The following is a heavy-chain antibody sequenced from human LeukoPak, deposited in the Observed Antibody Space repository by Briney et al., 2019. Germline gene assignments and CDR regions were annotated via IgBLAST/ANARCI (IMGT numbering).Heavy chain of an antibody. J-gene: IGHJ4*02. Sequence: SVKVSCKASGGTFSSYVISWVRQAPGQGLEWMGRIIPILGIANYAQKFQGRVTITADKSTSTAYMELSSLRSEDTAVYYCARGALIVGATLGDYWGQGTLVTVSS. CDR2: IIPILGIA. CDR3: ARGALIVGATLGDY. V-gene: IGHV1-69*04. D-gene: IGHD1-26*01. CDR1: GGTFSSYV.